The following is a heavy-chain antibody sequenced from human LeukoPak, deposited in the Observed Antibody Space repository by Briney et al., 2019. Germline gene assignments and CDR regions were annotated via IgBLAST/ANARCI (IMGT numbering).Heavy chain of an antibody. V-gene: IGHV4-34*01. CDR1: GGSFSGYY. CDR2: INHSGST. Sequence: PSETLSLTCAVYGGSFSGYYWSWIRQPPGQGLEWIGEINHSGSTNYNPSLKSRVTISVDTSKNQFFLMLSSVTAADTAVYYCARAPYYYDSSGYYSPRGYYFDYWGQGTLVTVSS. CDR3: ARAPYYYDSSGYYSPRGYYFDY. D-gene: IGHD3-22*01. J-gene: IGHJ4*02.